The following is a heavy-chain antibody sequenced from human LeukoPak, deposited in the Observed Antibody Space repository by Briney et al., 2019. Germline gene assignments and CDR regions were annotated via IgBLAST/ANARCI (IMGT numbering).Heavy chain of an antibody. D-gene: IGHD6-13*01. J-gene: IGHJ4*02. V-gene: IGHV5-51*01. CDR1: GSSFTSYW. CDR2: VSPCASNT. CDR3: AIAASPHKY. Sequence: VASLRISGRGFGSSFTSYWIGWLRQLPGQGLGWMGIVSPCASNTRYSPSFPGHATISAAKSINTAYLQWSTLKASDTAIYYCAIAASPHKYWGQGALVTVSS.